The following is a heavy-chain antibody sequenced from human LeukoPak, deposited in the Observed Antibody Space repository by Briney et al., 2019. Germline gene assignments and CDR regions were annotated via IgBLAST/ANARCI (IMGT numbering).Heavy chain of an antibody. V-gene: IGHV4-59*01. J-gene: IGHJ4*02. D-gene: IGHD5-18*01. CDR3: ARGYSYGYGYYFDY. Sequence: PSETLSLTCTVFGGSISSYYWSWIRQPPGKGLEWIGYIYYSGSTNYNPSLKSRVTISVDTSKNQFSLKLSSVTAADTAVYYCARGYSYGYGYYFDYWGQGTLVTVSS. CDR2: IYYSGST. CDR1: GGSISSYY.